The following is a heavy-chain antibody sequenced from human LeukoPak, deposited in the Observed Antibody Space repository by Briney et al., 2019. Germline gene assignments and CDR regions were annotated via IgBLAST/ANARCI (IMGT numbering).Heavy chain of an antibody. V-gene: IGHV3-23*01. CDR3: EKDLGGSGDYRPY. D-gene: IGHD2-21*02. J-gene: IGHJ4*02. CDR2: ISGSGGST. CDR1: GFTFSSYA. Sequence: GGSLRLSCAASGFTFSSYAMSWVRQAPGKGLEWVSAISGSGGSTYYADSVKGRFTISRDNSKNTLYLQMNSLRAEDTAVYYCEKDLGGSGDYRPYWGQGSVVTVSS.